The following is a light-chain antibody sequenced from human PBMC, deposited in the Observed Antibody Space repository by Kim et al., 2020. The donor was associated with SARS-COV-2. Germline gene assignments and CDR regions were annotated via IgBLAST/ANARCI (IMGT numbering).Light chain of an antibody. CDR1: ISNIGTNT. Sequence: QSVLTQPPSASETPGQRVTISCSGSISNIGTNTVNWYQQLPGTAPKLLIYSNNQRPSGVPDRFSGSKSGTSASLAISGLQSDDEADYYCAAWDDSRTVLFGGGTQLTVL. V-gene: IGLV1-44*01. J-gene: IGLJ2*01. CDR2: SNN. CDR3: AAWDDSRTVL.